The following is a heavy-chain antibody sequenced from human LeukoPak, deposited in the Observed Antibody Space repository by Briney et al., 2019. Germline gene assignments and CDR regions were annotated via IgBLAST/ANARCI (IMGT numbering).Heavy chain of an antibody. J-gene: IGHJ4*02. Sequence: PGGSLRLSCAASEFIFSSYGMHWVRQAPGKGLEGVAVISYDGSNKYYEHSVKGRFTISRDNSKKTLYLQMNSLRAEDTAVYYSAKDPQVGAPRGYYFDYWGQGTLVTVSS. CDR3: AKDPQVGAPRGYYFDY. V-gene: IGHV3-30*18. CDR2: ISYDGSNK. CDR1: EFIFSSYG. D-gene: IGHD1-26*01.